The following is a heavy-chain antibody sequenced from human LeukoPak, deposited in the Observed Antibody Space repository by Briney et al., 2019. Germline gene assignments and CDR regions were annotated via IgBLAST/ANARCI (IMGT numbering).Heavy chain of an antibody. CDR1: GFTFSNAW. CDR3: TTDLVGSYYPDAFDI. CDR2: IKSKTDGGTT. D-gene: IGHD1-26*01. J-gene: IGHJ3*02. V-gene: IGHV3-15*01. Sequence: GGSLRLSCAASGFTFSNAWMSWVRQAPGKGLEWVGRIKSKTDGGTTDYAAPVKGRFTISRDDSKNTLYLQMNSLKTEDTAVYYCTTDLVGSYYPDAFDIWGQGTMVTVSS.